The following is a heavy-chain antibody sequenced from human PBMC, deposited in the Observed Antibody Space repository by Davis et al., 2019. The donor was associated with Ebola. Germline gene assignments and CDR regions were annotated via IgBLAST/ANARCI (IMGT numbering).Heavy chain of an antibody. D-gene: IGHD5-24*01. V-gene: IGHV4-59*01. Sequence: PSETLSLTCAVSGVSFSRYYWSWIRQSPGKGLEWIGYIYQSGTTNYNPSLKSRVTISVDTSKNQFSLKLSSVTAADTAVYYCAREGDGYNSPSFDYWGQGNLVTVSS. CDR3: AREGDGYNSPSFDY. J-gene: IGHJ4*02. CDR2: IYQSGTT. CDR1: GVSFSRYY.